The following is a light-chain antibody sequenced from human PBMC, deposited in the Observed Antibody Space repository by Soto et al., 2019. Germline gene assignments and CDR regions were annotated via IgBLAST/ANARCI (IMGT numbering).Light chain of an antibody. CDR3: SSYTSSDTLVV. J-gene: IGLJ2*01. Sequence: QSVLTQPASVSGSPGQSITISCTGTISDVDGYNYVSWYQQHPGKAPKLMIYDISNRPSGVSNRFSGSKSGDTASLTISGLQAEDEADYYCSSYTSSDTLVVFGGGTKLTVL. CDR2: DIS. V-gene: IGLV2-14*01. CDR1: ISDVDGYNY.